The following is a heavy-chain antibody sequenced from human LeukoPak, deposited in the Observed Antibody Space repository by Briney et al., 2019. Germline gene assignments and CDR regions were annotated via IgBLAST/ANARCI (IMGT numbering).Heavy chain of an antibody. J-gene: IGHJ4*02. D-gene: IGHD4-23*01. V-gene: IGHV3-23*01. Sequence: PGGSLRLSCAASGFTFSSYAMSWVRQGPGKGLEGVSAISGSGGSTYYADSVKGRITISRDNSKNTLYLQMNSLRAEDTAVYYCAKDVGCGGNSALDYWGQGNLVTVSS. CDR3: AKDVGCGGNSALDY. CDR2: ISGSGGST. CDR1: GFTFSSYA.